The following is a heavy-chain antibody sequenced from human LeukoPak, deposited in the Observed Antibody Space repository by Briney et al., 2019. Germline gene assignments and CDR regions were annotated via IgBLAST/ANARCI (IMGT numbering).Heavy chain of an antibody. CDR2: INPNSGGT. J-gene: IGHJ5*02. CDR3: ARDRRRITGTANWFDP. Sequence: ASVKVSCKASGYTFTGYYMHWVRQAPGQGLEWMGWINPNSGGTNYAQKFQGRVTMTRDTSISTAYMELSRLRSDDTAVYYCARDRRRITGTANWFDPWGQGTLVTVSS. D-gene: IGHD1-20*01. V-gene: IGHV1-2*02. CDR1: GYTFTGYY.